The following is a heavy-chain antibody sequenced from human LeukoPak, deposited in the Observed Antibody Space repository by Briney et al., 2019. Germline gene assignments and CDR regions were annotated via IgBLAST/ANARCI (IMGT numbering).Heavy chain of an antibody. V-gene: IGHV3-53*01. Sequence: GGSLRLSCAASGFTVSSNYMSWVRQAPGKGLEWVSVIYSGGSTYYADSVKGRITISRDNSKNTLYLQMNSLRAEDTAVYYCAREDSPGVFDYWGQGTLVTVSS. CDR3: AREDSPGVFDY. D-gene: IGHD2-15*01. CDR2: IYSGGST. J-gene: IGHJ4*02. CDR1: GFTVSSNY.